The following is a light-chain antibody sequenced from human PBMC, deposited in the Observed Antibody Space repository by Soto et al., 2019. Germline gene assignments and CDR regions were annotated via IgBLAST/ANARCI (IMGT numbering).Light chain of an antibody. CDR1: QGITKS. J-gene: IGKJ3*01. CDR3: QHHEDLPLT. CDR2: DAS. Sequence: DIQMTQSTSSLSASVGDRVTITCQASQGITKSLNWYQQKPGKAPKLLIYDASILETGVPSRFTGSGSGTDFTFTISGLQPEDIATYYCQHHEDLPLTFGPGTKVNIK. V-gene: IGKV1-33*01.